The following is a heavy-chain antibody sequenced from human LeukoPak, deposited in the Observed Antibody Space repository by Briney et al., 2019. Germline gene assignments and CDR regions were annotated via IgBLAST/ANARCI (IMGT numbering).Heavy chain of an antibody. J-gene: IGHJ5*02. CDR2: INPNSGGT. CDR1: GYTFTSYD. CDR3: ARDPRGYSSSSQGNWFDP. D-gene: IGHD6-6*01. Sequence: ASVKVSCKASGYTFTSYDINWVRQATGQGLEWMGWINPNSGGTNYAQKFQGRVTMTRDTSISTAYMELSRLRSDDTAVYYCARDPRGYSSSSQGNWFDPWGQGTLVTVSS. V-gene: IGHV1-2*02.